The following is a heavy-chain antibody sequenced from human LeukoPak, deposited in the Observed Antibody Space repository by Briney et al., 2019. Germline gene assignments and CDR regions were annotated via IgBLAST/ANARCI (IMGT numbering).Heavy chain of an antibody. V-gene: IGHV4-59*01. CDR1: GGSISSYY. Sequence: PSETLSLTCTVSGGSISSYYWSWIRQPPGKGLEWIGYIYYSGSTNYNPSLKSRVTISVDTSKNQFSLKLSSVTAADTAVYYCARGTYSTSGYHWFDPWGQGTLVPVST. CDR2: IYYSGST. CDR3: ARGTYSTSGYHWFDP. D-gene: IGHD6-13*01. J-gene: IGHJ5*02.